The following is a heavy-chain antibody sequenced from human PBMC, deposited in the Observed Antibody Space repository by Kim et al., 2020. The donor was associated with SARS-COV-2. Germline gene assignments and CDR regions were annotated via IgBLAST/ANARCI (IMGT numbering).Heavy chain of an antibody. V-gene: IGHV3-30*18. J-gene: IGHJ3*02. D-gene: IGHD3-10*01. CDR3: AKVRHLVWFGEGLGAFD. Sequence: GGSLRLSCAASGFNFNNYAMHWVRQSPGKGLEWVAVISYEGSTKYYADALKGRFTVSRDFSKNTLFLQMNRLTADDTAIYFCAKVRHLVWFGEGLGAFD. CDR2: ISYEGSTK. CDR1: GFNFNNYA.